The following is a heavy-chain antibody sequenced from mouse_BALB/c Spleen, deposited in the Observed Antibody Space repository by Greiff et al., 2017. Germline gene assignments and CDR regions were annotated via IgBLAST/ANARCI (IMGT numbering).Heavy chain of an antibody. Sequence: VKVVESGPGLVAPSQSLSITCTVSGFALTSYGVHWVRQPPGKGLEWRGVIWAGGSTNYNSALMSRLSISKDNSKSQVFLKMNSLQTDDTAMYYCARNYYGSSGFAYWGQGTLVTVSA. CDR3: ARNYYGSSGFAY. CDR1: GFALTSYG. D-gene: IGHD1-1*01. J-gene: IGHJ3*01. CDR2: IWAGGST. V-gene: IGHV2-9*02.